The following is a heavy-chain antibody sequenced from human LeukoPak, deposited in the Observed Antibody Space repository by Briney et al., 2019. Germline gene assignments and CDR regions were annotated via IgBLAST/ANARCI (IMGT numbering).Heavy chain of an antibody. D-gene: IGHD5-12*01. CDR3: ARDKAFSYEDY. V-gene: IGHV3-7*01. CDR2: IKQDGSER. Sequence: GGYLRRYCAASGLTFSTYWMSWVRQAPGTGLEWVANIKQDGSERYYVDSVEGRFTISRDNAKNSLYLQMNSLRAEDTAVYYCARDKAFSYEDYWGQGTLVTVSS. J-gene: IGHJ4*02. CDR1: GLTFSTYW.